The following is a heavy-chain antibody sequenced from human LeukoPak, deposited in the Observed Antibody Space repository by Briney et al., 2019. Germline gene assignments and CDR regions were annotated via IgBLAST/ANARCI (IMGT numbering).Heavy chain of an antibody. CDR3: ASLSLYDYAWGSYLTDY. V-gene: IGHV4-39*07. D-gene: IGHD3-16*02. J-gene: IGHJ4*02. Sequence: SQTLSLTCTVSGGSISSSSYYWGWIRQPPGKGLEWIGSIYYSGSTYYNPSLKSRVTISVDTSKNQFSLKLSSVTAADTAVYYCASLSLYDYAWGSYLTDYWGQGTLVTVSS. CDR1: GGSISSSSYY. CDR2: IYYSGST.